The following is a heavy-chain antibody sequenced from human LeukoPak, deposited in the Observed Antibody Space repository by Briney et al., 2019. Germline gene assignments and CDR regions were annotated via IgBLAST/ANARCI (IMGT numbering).Heavy chain of an antibody. CDR3: TTGTEQQWLSLDH. J-gene: IGHJ5*02. V-gene: IGHV3-15*01. Sequence: GGSLRLSCVASGXTLKNAWMSWVRQAPGKGLEWVGRIRSKTDGGTIDYAAPVKGRFSISRDDSKNTLYLQMNSLKTEDTAVYYCTTGTEQQWLSLDHWGQGTLVTVSS. CDR1: GXTLKNAW. D-gene: IGHD6-19*01. CDR2: IRSKTDGGTI.